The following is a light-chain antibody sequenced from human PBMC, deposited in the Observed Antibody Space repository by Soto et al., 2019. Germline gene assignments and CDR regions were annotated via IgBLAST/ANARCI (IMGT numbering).Light chain of an antibody. Sequence: IVLTQSPGTLSLSPVERATLSCRASQSVSSSYLAWYQQKPGQAPRLLIYGASSRATGIPDRFSGSGSGTDFTLTISRLEPEDFAVYYCQQYGSSSWTFGQGTKVDNK. J-gene: IGKJ1*01. CDR1: QSVSSSY. CDR3: QQYGSSSWT. CDR2: GAS. V-gene: IGKV3-20*01.